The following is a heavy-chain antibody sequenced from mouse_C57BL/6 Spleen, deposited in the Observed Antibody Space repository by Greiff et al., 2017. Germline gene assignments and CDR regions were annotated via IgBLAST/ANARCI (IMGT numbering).Heavy chain of an antibody. J-gene: IGHJ2*01. CDR2: IYPGSGST. CDR1: GYTFTSYW. D-gene: IGHD3-1*01. Sequence: QVQLQQSGAELVKPGASVKMSCKASGYTFTSYWITWVKQRPGQGLEWIGDIYPGSGSTNYNEKFKSKATLTVDTSSSTAYMQLSSLTSEDSAVYYCAREGARGKYFDYWGQGTTLTVSS. V-gene: IGHV1-55*01. CDR3: AREGARGKYFDY.